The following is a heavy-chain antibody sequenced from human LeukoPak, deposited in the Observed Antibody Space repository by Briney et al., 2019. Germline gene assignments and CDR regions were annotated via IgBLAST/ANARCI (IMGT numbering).Heavy chain of an antibody. CDR3: VKSVIVGATRFDY. CDR2: IYSGGST. J-gene: IGHJ4*02. CDR1: GFTVSSNY. Sequence: PGGSLRLSCAASGFTVSSNYMSWVRQAPGKGLEWVSVIYSGGSTYYADSVKGRFTISRDNSKNMLYLQMNSLRAEDTAVYYCVKSVIVGATRFDYWGQGTLVTVSS. V-gene: IGHV3-66*01. D-gene: IGHD1-26*01.